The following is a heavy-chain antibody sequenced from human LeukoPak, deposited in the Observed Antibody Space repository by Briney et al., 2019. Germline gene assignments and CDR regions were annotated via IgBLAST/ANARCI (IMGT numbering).Heavy chain of an antibody. J-gene: IGHJ3*02. CDR3: ARDARRRYSYDSSGTDAFDI. CDR1: GYSISSGYY. D-gene: IGHD3-22*01. Sequence: SETLSLTCTGPGYSISSGYYWVWLRQPPRKGLVGIGSIYHSGSTYYNPSLKSRVPISVDTSKNQVSLKLSSVTAADTAVYYCARDARRRYSYDSSGTDAFDIWGQGTMVTVSS. V-gene: IGHV4-38-2*02. CDR2: IYHSGST.